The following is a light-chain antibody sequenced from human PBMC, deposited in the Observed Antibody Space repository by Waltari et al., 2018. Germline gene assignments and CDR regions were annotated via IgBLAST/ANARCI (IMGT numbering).Light chain of an antibody. CDR2: EVT. CDR3: CSFAASYTSYVI. Sequence: QSALTQPRSVSGSPGQPVTITCTGTSSDVGGYDYVSWYQQPPGKAPKLMIYEVTRRPSGVPARVSGSKSGNPASLTVSGRQTEDEADYYCCSFAASYTSYVIFGGGTKLTVL. CDR1: SSDVGGYDY. J-gene: IGLJ2*01. V-gene: IGLV2-11*01.